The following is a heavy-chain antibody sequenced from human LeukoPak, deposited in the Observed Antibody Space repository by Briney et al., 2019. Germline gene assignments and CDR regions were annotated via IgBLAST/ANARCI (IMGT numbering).Heavy chain of an antibody. V-gene: IGHV1-2*06. Sequence: GASVKVSCKASGYTFTGYYMHWVRQAPGQGLEWMGRINPNSGGTNYAQKFQGRVTMTRYTSISTAYMELSRLRSDDTAVYYCARGEDPPLYGDYETDPAGYWGQGTLVTVSS. CDR3: ARGEDPPLYGDYETDPAGY. CDR2: INPNSGGT. D-gene: IGHD4-17*01. CDR1: GYTFTGYY. J-gene: IGHJ4*02.